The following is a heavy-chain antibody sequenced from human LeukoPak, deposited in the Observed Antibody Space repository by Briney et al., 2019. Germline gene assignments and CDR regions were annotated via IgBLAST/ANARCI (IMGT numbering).Heavy chain of an antibody. D-gene: IGHD2-21*02. CDR2: ISGSGGST. CDR3: AKDHGHIVVVTDHDAFDI. Sequence: GGSLRLSCPASGFTFSSYAMSWVRQAPGKGLEWVSAISGSGGSTYYADSVKGRFTISRDNSKNTLYLQMNSLRAEDTAVYYCAKDHGHIVVVTDHDAFDIWGQGTMVTVSS. CDR1: GFTFSSYA. V-gene: IGHV3-23*01. J-gene: IGHJ3*02.